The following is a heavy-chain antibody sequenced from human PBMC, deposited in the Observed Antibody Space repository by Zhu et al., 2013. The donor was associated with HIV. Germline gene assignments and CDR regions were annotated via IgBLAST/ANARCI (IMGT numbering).Heavy chain of an antibody. Sequence: QVQLQESGPGLVKPSETLSLTCTVSGGSISSSSYYWGWIRQPPGKGLEWIGSIYYSGSTYYNPSLKSRVTISVDTSKNQFSLKLSSVTAADTAVYYCARWDTAMVTWAFDIWGQGTMVTVSS. CDR3: ARWDTAMVTWAFDI. D-gene: IGHD5-18*01. V-gene: IGHV4-39*07. J-gene: IGHJ3*02. CDR2: IYYSGST. CDR1: GGSISSSSYY.